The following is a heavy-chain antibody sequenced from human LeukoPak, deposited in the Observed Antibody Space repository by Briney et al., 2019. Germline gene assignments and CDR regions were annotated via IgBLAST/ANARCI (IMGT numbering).Heavy chain of an antibody. J-gene: IGHJ4*02. CDR2: IIPIFGTA. Sequence: ASVKVSCKASGGTFSSYAISWVRQAPGQGLEWMGGIIPIFGTANYAQKFQGRVTITADKSTSTAYMELSSLRSEDTAVYYCARAVGYCSGGSCYGYFDYWGQGTLVTVSS. CDR1: GGTFSSYA. CDR3: ARAVGYCSGGSCYGYFDY. V-gene: IGHV1-69*06. D-gene: IGHD2-15*01.